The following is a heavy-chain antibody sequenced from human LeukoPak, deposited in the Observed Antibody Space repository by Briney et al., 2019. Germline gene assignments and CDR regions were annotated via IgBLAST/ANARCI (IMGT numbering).Heavy chain of an antibody. V-gene: IGHV3-23*01. D-gene: IGHD5-18*01. CDR3: AKGGYISYFDR. Sequence: QPGGSLRLSCAASGFTFGNYAMTWVRQAPGKGLEWVSTISGSGGSTYYADSVKGRFTISRDNSKNTLYLQMNSLRAEDTAKYYCAKGGYISYFDRWGQGTLVTVSS. CDR1: GFTFGNYA. J-gene: IGHJ4*02. CDR2: ISGSGGST.